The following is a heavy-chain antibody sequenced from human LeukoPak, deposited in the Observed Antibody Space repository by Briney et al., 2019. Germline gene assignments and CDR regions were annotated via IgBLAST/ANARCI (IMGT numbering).Heavy chain of an antibody. J-gene: IGHJ4*02. CDR3: ARGGRFSRHSSSWYDY. CDR2: IYTSGST. V-gene: IGHV4-4*07. Sequence: SETLSLTCTVSGGSISSYYWSWIRQPAGKGLEWIGRIYTSGSTNYNPSLKSRVTMSVDTSKNQFSLKLSSVTAADTAVYYCARGGRFSRHSSSWYDYWGQGTLVTVSS. CDR1: GGSISSYY. D-gene: IGHD6-13*01.